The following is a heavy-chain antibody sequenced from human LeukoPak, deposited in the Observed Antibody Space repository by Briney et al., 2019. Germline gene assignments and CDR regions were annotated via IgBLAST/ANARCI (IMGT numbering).Heavy chain of an antibody. J-gene: IGHJ4*02. CDR3: ARDRLGVVLSLKY. Sequence: GGSLRLSCAASGLTFSNYAMTWVRQAPGKGLELVSAISGSGTGPYYADSVRGRFTISRDNSKNTLYLQMNSLRDEDTAVYYCARDRLGVVLSLKYWGQGTLVTVSS. V-gene: IGHV3-23*01. CDR1: GLTFSNYA. D-gene: IGHD3-3*01. CDR2: ISGSGTGP.